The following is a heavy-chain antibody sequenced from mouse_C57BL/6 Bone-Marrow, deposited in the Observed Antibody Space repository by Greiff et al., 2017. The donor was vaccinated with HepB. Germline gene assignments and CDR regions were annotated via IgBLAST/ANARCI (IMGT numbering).Heavy chain of an antibody. V-gene: IGHV5-6*01. J-gene: IGHJ3*01. CDR1: GFTFSSYG. CDR2: ISSGGSYT. D-gene: IGHD2-4*01. Sequence: EVMLVESGGDLVKPGGSLKLSCAASGFTFSSYGMSWVRQTPDKRLEWVATISSGGSYTYYPDSVKGRFTISRDNAKNTLYLQISSLKSEDTAMYYCARHGGLRRPFAYWGQGTLVTVSA. CDR3: ARHGGLRRPFAY.